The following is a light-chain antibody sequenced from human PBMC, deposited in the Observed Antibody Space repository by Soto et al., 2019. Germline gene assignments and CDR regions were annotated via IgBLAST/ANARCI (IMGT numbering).Light chain of an antibody. V-gene: IGKV3-15*01. J-gene: IGKJ4*01. CDR1: QSVSSN. CDR3: PQYHNWTRT. Sequence: EIVMKQSPATLSVSAGDRDTLXXRASQSVSSNLAWDQQKPGTAPRVXCYWASPRATFSPAMFSGRGAVTKFTLTISSLQSADFAVYSCPQYHNWTRTFGGGTNVDNK. CDR2: WAS.